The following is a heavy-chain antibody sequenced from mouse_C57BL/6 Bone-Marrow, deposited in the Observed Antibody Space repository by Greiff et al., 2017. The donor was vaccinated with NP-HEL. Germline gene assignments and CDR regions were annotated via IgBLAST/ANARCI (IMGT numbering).Heavy chain of an antibody. CDR1: GYSFTSYY. J-gene: IGHJ3*01. Sequence: QVQLQQSGPELVKPGASVKISCKASGYSFTSYYIHWVKQRPGQGLEWIGWIYPGSGNTKYNEKFKGKATLTADTSSSTAYMQLSSLTSEDSAVYYCARAKTTNYCGSSWFAYWGKGTLVTVSA. V-gene: IGHV1-66*01. D-gene: IGHD1-1*01. CDR2: IYPGSGNT. CDR3: ARAKTTNYCGSSWFAY.